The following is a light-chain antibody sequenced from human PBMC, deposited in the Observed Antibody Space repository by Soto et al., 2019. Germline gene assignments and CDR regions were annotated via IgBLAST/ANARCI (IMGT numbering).Light chain of an antibody. CDR3: QQSYTTPTWT. V-gene: IGKV1-39*01. Sequence: DIQMTQSPSSLSASVGGRVTITCRASQSISTYLNWYQQKPGRAPKLLISAASSLHSAVPSRFSGSGSGTDFTLTISSLQPEDFATYYCQQSYTTPTWTFGQGTKVDIK. CDR1: QSISTY. J-gene: IGKJ1*01. CDR2: AAS.